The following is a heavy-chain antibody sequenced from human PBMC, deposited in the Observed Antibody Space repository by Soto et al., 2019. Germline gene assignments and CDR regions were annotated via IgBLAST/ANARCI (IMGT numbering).Heavy chain of an antibody. CDR1: GYTFTIYD. D-gene: IGHD3-16*02. CDR2: MNPNSGNT. CDR3: AGARGNYDYIWGSYRSNYYMDV. J-gene: IGHJ6*03. Sequence: ASVKVSCKASGYTFTIYDINWGRQATGQGLEWMGWMNPNSGNTGYAQKFQGRVTMTRNTSISTAYMELSSLRSEDTAVYYCAGARGNYDYIWGSYRSNYYMDVWGKGTTVTVSS. V-gene: IGHV1-8*01.